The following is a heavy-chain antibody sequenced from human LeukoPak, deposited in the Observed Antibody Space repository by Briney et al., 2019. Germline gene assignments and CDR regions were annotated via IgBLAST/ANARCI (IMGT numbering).Heavy chain of an antibody. Sequence: GGSLRLSCAASGFTFSRYWMHWVRQAPGKGLLWVSRINSDGSSTYYADSVKGRFTISRDNSKNTLYLQMNSLRAEDTAVYYCAKAQIVGATLDAFDIWGQGTMVTVSS. CDR2: INSDGSST. J-gene: IGHJ3*02. CDR3: AKAQIVGATLDAFDI. CDR1: GFTFSRYW. V-gene: IGHV3-74*01. D-gene: IGHD1-26*01.